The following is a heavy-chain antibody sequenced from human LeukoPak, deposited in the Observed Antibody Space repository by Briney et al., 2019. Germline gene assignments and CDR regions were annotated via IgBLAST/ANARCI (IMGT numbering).Heavy chain of an antibody. D-gene: IGHD2-2*01. CDR2: ISAYNGNT. CDR1: GYTFTSYG. Sequence: GASVKVSCKASGYTFTSYGISWVRQAPGQGLEWMGWISAYNGNTNNAQKLQGRVTMTTDTSTSTAYMELRSLRSDDTAVYYCARDYCSSTSCYVAFDPWGQGTLVTVSS. V-gene: IGHV1-18*01. J-gene: IGHJ5*02. CDR3: ARDYCSSTSCYVAFDP.